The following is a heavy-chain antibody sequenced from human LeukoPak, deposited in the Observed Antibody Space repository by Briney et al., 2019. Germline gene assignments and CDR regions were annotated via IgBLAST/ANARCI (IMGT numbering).Heavy chain of an antibody. D-gene: IGHD3-22*01. CDR2: INWNGGST. Sequence: GGSLRLSCAASGFTFDDYGMSWVRQAPGKGLEWVSGINWNGGSTGYADSVKGRFTIARDNAKNSLYLQMNSLRAEDTALFYCAREKPFYDSSGYYYPIAFDYWGQGILVTVSS. CDR1: GFTFDDYG. CDR3: AREKPFYDSSGYYYPIAFDY. J-gene: IGHJ4*02. V-gene: IGHV3-20*04.